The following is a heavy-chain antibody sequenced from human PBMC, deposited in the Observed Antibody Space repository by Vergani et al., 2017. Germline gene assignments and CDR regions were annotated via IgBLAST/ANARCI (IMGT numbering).Heavy chain of an antibody. D-gene: IGHD3-3*01. CDR1: GYTFTSYY. V-gene: IGHV1-46*01. CDR2: INPSGGST. Sequence: QVQLVQSGAEVKKPGASVKVSCKASGYTFTSYYMHWVRQAPGQGLEWMGIINPSGGSTSYAQKFQGRVTMTRDTSTSTVYMELSSLRSEDTAVYYCARDRKGVGPVYGMDVWGQGTTVTVSS. CDR3: ARDRKGVGPVYGMDV. J-gene: IGHJ6*02.